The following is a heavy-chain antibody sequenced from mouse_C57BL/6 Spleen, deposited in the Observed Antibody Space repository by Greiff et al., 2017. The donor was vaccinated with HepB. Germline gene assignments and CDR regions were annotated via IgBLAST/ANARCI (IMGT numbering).Heavy chain of an antibody. D-gene: IGHD2-4*01. V-gene: IGHV1-18*01. Sequence: EVKLVESGPELVKPGASVKIPCKASGYTFTDYNMDWVKQSHGKSLEWIGDINPNNGGTIYNQKFKGKATLTVDKSSSTAYMELRSLTSEDTAVYYCARGVGNYDYDGSPWFAYWGQGTLVTVSA. J-gene: IGHJ3*01. CDR2: INPNNGGT. CDR1: GYTFTDYN. CDR3: ARGVGNYDYDGSPWFAY.